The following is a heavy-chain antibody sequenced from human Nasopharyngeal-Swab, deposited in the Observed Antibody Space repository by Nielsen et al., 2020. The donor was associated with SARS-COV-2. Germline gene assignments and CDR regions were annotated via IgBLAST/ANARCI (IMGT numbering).Heavy chain of an antibody. Sequence: ESLKISCTVSGGSISSYYWSWIRQPPGKGLEWIGYIYYSGSTNYNPSLKSRVTISVDTSKNQFSLKLSSVTAADTAVYYCARESPKSEKEVEDAFDIWGQGTMVTVSS. CDR1: GGSISSYY. V-gene: IGHV4-59*13. D-gene: IGHD5-24*01. CDR2: IYYSGST. CDR3: ARESPKSEKEVEDAFDI. J-gene: IGHJ3*02.